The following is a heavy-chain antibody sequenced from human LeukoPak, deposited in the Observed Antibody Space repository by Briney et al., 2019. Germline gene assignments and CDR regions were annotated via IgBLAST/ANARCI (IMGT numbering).Heavy chain of an antibody. CDR2: IYYSGST. CDR1: GGSISSGGYY. CDR3: ARDLRSASNHYYYYYGMDV. V-gene: IGHV4-31*03. J-gene: IGHJ6*02. Sequence: PSETLSLTCTVSGGSISSGGYYWSWIRQHPGKGLEWIGYIYYSGSTYHNPSLKSRVTISVDTSKNQFSLKLSSVTAADTAVYYCARDLRSASNHYYYYYGMDVWGQGTTVTVSS. D-gene: IGHD2-8*01.